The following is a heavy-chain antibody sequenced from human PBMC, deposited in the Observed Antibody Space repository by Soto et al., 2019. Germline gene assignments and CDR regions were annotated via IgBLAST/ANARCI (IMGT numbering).Heavy chain of an antibody. Sequence: QVQLQESGPGLVKPSETLSLTCSVSGGSMNGYYWSWIRQTPGQGLEWLGFIYFSGSTRYNPSLMSRLTISLDKSKRQFSMSLCSVTAADTAVYYCARSVATPGTNIDFWGQGTLVTVSS. CDR3: ARSVATPGTNIDF. D-gene: IGHD6-13*01. J-gene: IGHJ4*02. CDR2: IYFSGST. CDR1: GGSMNGYY. V-gene: IGHV4-4*09.